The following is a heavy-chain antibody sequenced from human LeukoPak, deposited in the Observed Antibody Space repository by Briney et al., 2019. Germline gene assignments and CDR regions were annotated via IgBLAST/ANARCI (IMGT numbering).Heavy chain of an antibody. J-gene: IGHJ4*02. D-gene: IGHD3-3*01. CDR3: ARRLEWLRYFDY. V-gene: IGHV4-39*01. CDR2: IYYSGTT. Sequence: PSETLSLTCTVSDGSISSSSFYWGWIRQPPGKGLEWIGNIYYSGTTYYNPSLKSRVTISVDTSKNQFSLKLSSVTAADTAAYYCARRLEWLRYFDYWGQGTLVTVSS. CDR1: DGSISSSSFY.